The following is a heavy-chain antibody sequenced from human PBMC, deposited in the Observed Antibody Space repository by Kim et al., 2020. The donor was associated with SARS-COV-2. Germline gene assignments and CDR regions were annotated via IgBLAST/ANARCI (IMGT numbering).Heavy chain of an antibody. J-gene: IGHJ6*02. V-gene: IGHV3-30-3*01. D-gene: IGHD2-2*02. CDR1: GFTFSSYA. CDR2: ISYDGSNK. Sequence: GGSLRLSCAASGFTFSSYAMHWVRQAPGKGLEWVAVISYDGSNKYYADSVKGRFTISRDNSKNTLYLQMNSLRAEDTAVYYCARDGSSGPIVVVPAAISGYYYYGMDVWGQGTTVTVSS. CDR3: ARDGSSGPIVVVPAAISGYYYYGMDV.